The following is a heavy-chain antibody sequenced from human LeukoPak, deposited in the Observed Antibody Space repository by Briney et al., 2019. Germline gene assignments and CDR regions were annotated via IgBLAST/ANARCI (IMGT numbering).Heavy chain of an antibody. V-gene: IGHV3-53*01. CDR1: GFTVSSNH. Sequence: PGGSLRLSCAASGFTVSSNHMSWVRQAPGKGLEWVSVLYSGGSANYADSVRGRFTISRDDSKNTLCLQMNSLRAEDTAVYYCARHGRDGYNVFEYWGQGTLVTVSS. CDR3: ARHGRDGYNVFEY. D-gene: IGHD5-24*01. J-gene: IGHJ4*02. CDR2: LYSGGSA.